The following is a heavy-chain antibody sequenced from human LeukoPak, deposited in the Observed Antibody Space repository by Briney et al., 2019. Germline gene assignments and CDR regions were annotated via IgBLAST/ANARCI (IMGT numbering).Heavy chain of an antibody. CDR2: ISYDGSNK. CDR3: ASHSTTVTTFFWFDP. D-gene: IGHD4-17*01. V-gene: IGHV3-30*03. CDR1: GFTFSSYG. Sequence: GGSLRLSCAASGFTFSSYGMHWVRQAPGKGLEWVAVISYDGSNKYYADSVKGRFTISRDNSKNTLYLQMNSLRAEDTAVYYCASHSTTVTTFFWFDPWGQGTLVTVSS. J-gene: IGHJ5*02.